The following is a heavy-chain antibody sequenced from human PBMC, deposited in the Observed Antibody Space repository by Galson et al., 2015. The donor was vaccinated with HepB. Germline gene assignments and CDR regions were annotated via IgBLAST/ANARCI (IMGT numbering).Heavy chain of an antibody. CDR1: GYTFTSYG. J-gene: IGHJ6*02. Sequence: SVKVSCKASGYTFTSYGISWVRQAPGQGLEWMGWISAYNGNTNYAQKLQGRVTMTTDTSTSTAYMELRSLRSDDTAVYYCARDSSSYYYYYGMDVWGQGTTVTVSS. CDR2: ISAYNGNT. V-gene: IGHV1-18*04. CDR3: ARDSSSYYYYYGMDV.